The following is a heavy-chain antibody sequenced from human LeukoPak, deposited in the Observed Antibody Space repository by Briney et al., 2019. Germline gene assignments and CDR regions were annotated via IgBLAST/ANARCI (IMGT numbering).Heavy chain of an antibody. J-gene: IGHJ4*02. CDR2: ISAYNGNT. D-gene: IGHD6-19*01. CDR1: GYTFTSYG. CDR3: ARDNGFGVAGPPTFDY. Sequence: ASVKVSCKASGYTFTSYGISWVRQAPGQGLEWMGWISAYNGNTNYAQKLQGRVTMTTDTSTSTAYMELRSLRSDDTAVYYCARDNGFGVAGPPTFDYWGQGTLVTVSS. V-gene: IGHV1-18*01.